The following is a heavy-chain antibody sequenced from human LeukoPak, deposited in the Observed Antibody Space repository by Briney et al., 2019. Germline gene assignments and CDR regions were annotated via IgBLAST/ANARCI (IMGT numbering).Heavy chain of an antibody. CDR1: GGTFSSYT. CDR3: AIRYSGSLAYDFDY. J-gene: IGHJ4*02. V-gene: IGHV1-69*02. D-gene: IGHD1-26*01. Sequence: SVKVSCKASGGTFSSYTISWVRQASGQGLEWMGRIIPILGIANYAQKFQGRVTITADKSTSTAYMELSSLRSEDTAVYYCAIRYSGSLAYDFDYWGQGTLVTVSS. CDR2: IIPILGIA.